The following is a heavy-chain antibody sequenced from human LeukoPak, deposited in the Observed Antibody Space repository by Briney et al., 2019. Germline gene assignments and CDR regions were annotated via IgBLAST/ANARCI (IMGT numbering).Heavy chain of an antibody. Sequence: PSQTLSLTCSVSGDSISSGTNFWSWIRQPAGKGLEWIGHIYSNVSTNYNPSLKSRVTISVDTSKNQFSLKLSSVTAADTAVYYCVRWRIKIPTYAFDIWGQGTMVTVSS. CDR2: IYSNVST. CDR1: GDSISSGTNF. J-gene: IGHJ3*02. CDR3: VRWRIKIPTYAFDI. V-gene: IGHV4-61*09. D-gene: IGHD2-2*02.